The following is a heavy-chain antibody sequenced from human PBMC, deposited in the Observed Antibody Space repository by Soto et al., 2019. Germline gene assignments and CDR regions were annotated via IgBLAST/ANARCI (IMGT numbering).Heavy chain of an antibody. CDR1: GDTFSNYG. Sequence: QVQLVQSGGEVERPGASVKVSCKTSGDTFSNYGITWVRQAPGQPLEWLGWISLYSDGANYAQKFEGRVSMTTDTSTTTAYMELRSLRSDDTAVYYCARVVAGAEGRCGPWGQGTLVTVSS. J-gene: IGHJ5*02. D-gene: IGHD2-2*01. CDR2: ISLYSDGA. V-gene: IGHV1-18*01. CDR3: ARVVAGAEGRCGP.